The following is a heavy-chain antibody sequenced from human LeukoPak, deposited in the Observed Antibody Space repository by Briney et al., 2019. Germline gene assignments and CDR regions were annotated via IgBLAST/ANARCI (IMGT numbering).Heavy chain of an antibody. V-gene: IGHV1-2*02. CDR3: ARGAAGVRYDYVWGSYWRG. Sequence: ASVKVSCKASGYTFTGYYMHWVRQAPGQGLEWMGWINPNSGGTNYAQKFQGRVTMTRDTSISTAYMELSSVTAADTAVYYCARGAAGVRYDYVWGSYWRGWGQGTLVTVSS. J-gene: IGHJ4*02. CDR2: INPNSGGT. D-gene: IGHD3-16*01. CDR1: GYTFTGYY.